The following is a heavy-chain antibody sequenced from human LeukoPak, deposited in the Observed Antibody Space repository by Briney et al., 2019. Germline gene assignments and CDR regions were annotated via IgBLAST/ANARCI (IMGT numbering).Heavy chain of an antibody. CDR3: ARGGTFVSDY. V-gene: IGHV3-7*01. CDR2: IKQDGSEK. Sequence: PGGSLRLSCAASGFTFSTFWMSWVRQAPGKGLEWVANIKQDGSEKYYGDSMKGRFTVSRDNAKNSLYLQMDSLRAEVTAVYYCARGGTFVSDYWGQGTLVTVSS. CDR1: GFTFSTFW. D-gene: IGHD1-1*01. J-gene: IGHJ4*02.